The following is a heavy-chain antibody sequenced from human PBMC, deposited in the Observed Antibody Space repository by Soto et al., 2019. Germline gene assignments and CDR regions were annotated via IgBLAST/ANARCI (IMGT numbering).Heavy chain of an antibody. J-gene: IGHJ4*02. CDR1: GYTFTSYA. Sequence: ASVKVSCKASGYTFTSYAMYWVRQAPGQRLEWMGWINAGNGNTKYSQKFQGRVTITRDTSASTAYMELSSLRSEDTAVYYCASYCSGGSCYSDGFDYWGQGTLVTVSS. CDR2: INAGNGNT. V-gene: IGHV1-3*01. CDR3: ASYCSGGSCYSDGFDY. D-gene: IGHD2-15*01.